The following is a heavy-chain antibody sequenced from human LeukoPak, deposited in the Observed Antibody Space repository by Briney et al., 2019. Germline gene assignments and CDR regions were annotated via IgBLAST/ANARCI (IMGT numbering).Heavy chain of an antibody. CDR1: GFTFSNAW. J-gene: IGHJ4*02. CDR3: TTDTAHYYGSGSTKIFDY. CDR2: IKSKTDGGTT. Sequence: GASLRLSCAASGFTFSNAWMSWVRQAPGKGLEWVGRIKSKTDGGTTDYAAPVKGRFTISRDDSKNTLYLQMNSLKTEDTAVYYCTTDTAHYYGSGSTKIFDYWGQGTLVTVSS. V-gene: IGHV3-15*01. D-gene: IGHD3-10*01.